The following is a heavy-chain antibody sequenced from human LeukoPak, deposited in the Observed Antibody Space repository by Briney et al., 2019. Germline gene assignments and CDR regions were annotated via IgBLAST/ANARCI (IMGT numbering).Heavy chain of an antibody. V-gene: IGHV3-7*03. D-gene: IGHD6-19*01. CDR1: GFSFSNYW. J-gene: IGHJ4*02. CDR2: VKQDGSEK. Sequence: GGSLRLSCAASGFSFSNYWMHWVRQPPGKGLEWVANVKQDGSEKYYVDSVKGRFTISRDNAKNSLYLQMNSLRAEDTGVYYCDGGTGWVSNLGGGQGTLVIVSS. CDR3: DGGTGWVSNLG.